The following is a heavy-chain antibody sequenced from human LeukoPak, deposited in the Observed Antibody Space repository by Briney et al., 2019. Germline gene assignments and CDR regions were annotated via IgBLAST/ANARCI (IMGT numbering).Heavy chain of an antibody. CDR3: ARDPSGYPYYYYMDV. Sequence: SETLSLTCTVSGGSISSSSYYWGWIRQPPGKGLEWIGSIYYSGSTYYNPSLKSRVTMSVDTSKNQFSLKLSSVTAADTAVYYCARDPSGYPYYYYMDVWGKGTTVTVSS. D-gene: IGHD3-16*02. CDR2: IYYSGST. CDR1: GGSISSSSYY. V-gene: IGHV4-39*07. J-gene: IGHJ6*03.